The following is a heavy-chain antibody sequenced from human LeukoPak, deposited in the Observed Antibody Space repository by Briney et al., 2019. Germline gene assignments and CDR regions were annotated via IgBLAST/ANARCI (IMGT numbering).Heavy chain of an antibody. CDR1: GYSFTTYW. Sequence: GESLKISCKGSGYSFTTYWIAWVRQMPGKGLQRMGIIYPGDSDTRYSPSFQGQVTISADKSISTAYLQWSSLKASDTAMYYCARLIYSNYVYGDYWGQGTLVTVSS. CDR3: ARLIYSNYVYGDY. J-gene: IGHJ4*02. V-gene: IGHV5-51*01. D-gene: IGHD4-11*01. CDR2: IYPGDSDT.